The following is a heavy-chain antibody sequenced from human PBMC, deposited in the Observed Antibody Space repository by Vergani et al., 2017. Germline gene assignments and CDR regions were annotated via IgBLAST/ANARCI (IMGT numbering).Heavy chain of an antibody. CDR2: FDPQDGET. CDR1: SFTLPPFS. Sequence: QVQLVQSGAEVKKPGASLQLSSSLSSFTLPPFSLHCLRQAPGKRLVCMCGFDPQDGETIYAQKFQGRVTMTEDTSTDTAYMELSSLRSEDTAVYYGATVIRQLVLGQSPAFDYWGQGTLVTVSS. J-gene: IGHJ4*02. D-gene: IGHD6-13*01. V-gene: IGHV1-24*01. CDR3: ATVIRQLVLGQSPAFDY.